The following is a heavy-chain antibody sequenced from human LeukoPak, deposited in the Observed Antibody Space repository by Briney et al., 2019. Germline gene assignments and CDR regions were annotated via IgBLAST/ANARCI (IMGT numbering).Heavy chain of an antibody. CDR1: RGSINTDNYY. Sequence: SETLSLTCTGARGSINTDNYYWSWIRQSPVKGLEWIGYIHHTGTTYYNPSLRSRASISVFTSNNQFSLTLISVTAADTAVYYCARNLVPYFGELDPWGRGTLVTVSS. CDR2: IHHTGTT. CDR3: ARNLVPYFGELDP. J-gene: IGHJ5*02. D-gene: IGHD3-10*01. V-gene: IGHV4-31*03.